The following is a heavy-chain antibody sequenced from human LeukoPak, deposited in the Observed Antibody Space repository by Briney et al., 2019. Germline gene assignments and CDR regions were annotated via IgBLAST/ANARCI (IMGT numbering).Heavy chain of an antibody. CDR3: ARGGLTIFGVVTKRKGPIDY. V-gene: IGHV3-21*01. CDR2: ISSSSSYI. CDR1: GFTFSSYS. J-gene: IGHJ4*02. Sequence: PGGSLRLSCAASGFTFSSYSMNWVRQAPGKGLEWASSISSSSSYIYYADSVKGRFTMSRDNAKNSLYLQMNSLRAEDTAVYYCARGGLTIFGVVTKRKGPIDYWGQGTLVTVSS. D-gene: IGHD3-3*01.